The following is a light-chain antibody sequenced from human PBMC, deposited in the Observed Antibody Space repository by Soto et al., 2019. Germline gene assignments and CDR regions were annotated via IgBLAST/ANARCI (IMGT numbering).Light chain of an antibody. Sequence: DIQMTQSPSTLSGSVGDRVTITCRASQTISSWLAWYQKKPGKDPKILIYKASTLKSGVPSRFSGSGSGTEFNLTISRLQPDDFATYYCQHYNSYSEAFGQGTKVDIK. CDR3: QHYNSYSEA. J-gene: IGKJ1*01. V-gene: IGKV1-5*03. CDR2: KAS. CDR1: QTISSW.